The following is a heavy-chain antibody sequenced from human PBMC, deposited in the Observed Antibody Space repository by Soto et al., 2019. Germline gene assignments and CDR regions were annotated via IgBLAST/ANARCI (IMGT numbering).Heavy chain of an antibody. CDR1: EFTFSGRS. V-gene: IGHV3-74*01. CDR2: IDKVGTDS. D-gene: IGHD3-10*01. Sequence: EVQLVESGGGLVQPGGSLRLSCAASEFTFSGRSAHWVRQAPGKGLVWVSGIDKVGTDSTYADSVKGRFTSSRGNAKNTVYLQMNSLSVEDTAVYSCARGWFGPDVWGKGTTVTVSS. J-gene: IGHJ6*03. CDR3: ARGWFGPDV.